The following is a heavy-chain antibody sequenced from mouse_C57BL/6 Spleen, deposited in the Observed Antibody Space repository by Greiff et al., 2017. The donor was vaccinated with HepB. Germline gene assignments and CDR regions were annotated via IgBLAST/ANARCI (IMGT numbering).Heavy chain of an antibody. J-gene: IGHJ1*03. V-gene: IGHV14-4*01. Sequence: EVQLQQSGAELVRPGASVKLSCTASGFNFKDDYMHWVKQRTEQGLEWIGWIDPEDGDTEYASKFQGKATFTADTSSNTAYMQRSSLTTEDSAIYYCAEGGLRDFDVWGTGTTVTVSS. D-gene: IGHD2-4*01. CDR2: IDPEDGDT. CDR1: GFNFKDDY. CDR3: AEGGLRDFDV.